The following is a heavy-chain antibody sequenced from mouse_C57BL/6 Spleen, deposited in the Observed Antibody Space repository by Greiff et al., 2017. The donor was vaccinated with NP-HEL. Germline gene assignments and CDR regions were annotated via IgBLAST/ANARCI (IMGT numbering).Heavy chain of an antibody. J-gene: IGHJ1*03. CDR2: ISDGGSYT. Sequence: EVQVVESGGGLVKPGGSLKLSCAASGFTFSSYAMSWVRQTPEKRLEWVATISDGGSYTYYPDNVKGRFTISRDNAKNNLYLQMSHLKSEDTAMYYCARDTYGSSLEYFDVWGTGTTVTVSS. CDR1: GFTFSSYA. CDR3: ARDTYGSSLEYFDV. D-gene: IGHD1-1*01. V-gene: IGHV5-4*01.